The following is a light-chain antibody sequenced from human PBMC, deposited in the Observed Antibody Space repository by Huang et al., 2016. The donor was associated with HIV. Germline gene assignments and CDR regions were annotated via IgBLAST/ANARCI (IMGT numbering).Light chain of an antibody. Sequence: EVVMTQSPTTLSVSPGESATLSCRTSQYISTNLAWYQQKPGQAPRLLIYGASTRATGIPARFRGSGSGTEITLTIGSLQSEDFALYDCQQYNNWPPGSFGPGTKVDIK. CDR2: GAS. J-gene: IGKJ3*01. CDR3: QQYNNWPPGS. V-gene: IGKV3-15*01. CDR1: QYISTN.